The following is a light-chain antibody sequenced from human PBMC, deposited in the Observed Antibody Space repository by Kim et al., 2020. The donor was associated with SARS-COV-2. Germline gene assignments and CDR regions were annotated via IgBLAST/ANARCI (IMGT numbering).Light chain of an antibody. CDR2: DAS. J-gene: IGKJ1*01. CDR1: ESVSGW. V-gene: IGKV1-5*01. CDR3: QQYGRYSRT. Sequence: IQMTQSPSTLSASVGDRVTITCRASESVSGWVAWYQQKPGKAPNVLIFDASTLYDGVPSRFSGSGSGTEFTLTISSLQPDDVATYYCQQYGRYSRTFGQGTKVDIK.